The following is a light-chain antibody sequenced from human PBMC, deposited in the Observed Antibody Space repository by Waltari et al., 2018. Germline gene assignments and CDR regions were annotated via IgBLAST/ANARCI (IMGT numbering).Light chain of an antibody. J-gene: IGLJ2*01. V-gene: IGLV1-40*01. CDR1: SSNIGAGYD. CDR3: QSYDSSLGGSV. Sequence: QSVLTQPPSVSGAPGQRVTISCTGSSSNIGAGYDVNWYQQLPGEAPKLLIYGNTNRPAGGPDRVSGSKSGTSASLAITGLQAEDEADYYCQSYDSSLGGSVFGGGTKLTVL. CDR2: GNT.